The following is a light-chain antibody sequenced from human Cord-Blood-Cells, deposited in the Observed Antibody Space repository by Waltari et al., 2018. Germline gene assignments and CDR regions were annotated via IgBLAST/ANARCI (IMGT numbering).Light chain of an antibody. CDR1: SSDVGGYNY. V-gene: IGLV2-11*01. J-gene: IGLJ2*01. Sequence: QSALTQPRSVSGSPGQSVTISCTGPSSDVGGYNYVSWYQQHPGTAPTLMIYDVSKRPSGVPDRFSGSKSGNTASLTISGLQAEDEADYYCCSYAGSYTVVFGGGTKLTVL. CDR3: CSYAGSYTVV. CDR2: DVS.